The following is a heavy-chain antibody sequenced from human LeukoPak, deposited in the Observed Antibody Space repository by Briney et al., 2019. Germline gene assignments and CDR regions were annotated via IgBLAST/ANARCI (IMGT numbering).Heavy chain of an antibody. CDR1: GGTFSSYA. CDR3: ARQPGGGDNWFDP. CDR2: IIPILGIA. J-gene: IGHJ5*02. Sequence: GASVKVSCKASGGTFSSYAISWVRQAPGQGLEWMGRIIPILGIANYAQKFQGRVTITADKSTSTAYMELSSLRSEDTAVYYCARQPGGGDNWFDPWALGTLVTVSS. D-gene: IGHD2-15*01. V-gene: IGHV1-69*04.